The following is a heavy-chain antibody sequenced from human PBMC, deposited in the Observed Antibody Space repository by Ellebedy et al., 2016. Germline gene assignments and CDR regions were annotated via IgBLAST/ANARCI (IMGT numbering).Heavy chain of an antibody. CDR2: FYYSGST. J-gene: IGHJ4*01. V-gene: IGHV4-39*01. CDR3: ARNATGWYFDY. CDR1: GGSMTGIHYY. Sequence: SETLSLTCTVSGGSMTGIHYYWGWIRQPPGKGLEWIGSFYYSGSTVYNPSLKSPIPMSVDTSKNQFSVHLRSVTAADTAVYYCARNATGWYFDYWGQGALVTVSS. D-gene: IGHD6-19*01.